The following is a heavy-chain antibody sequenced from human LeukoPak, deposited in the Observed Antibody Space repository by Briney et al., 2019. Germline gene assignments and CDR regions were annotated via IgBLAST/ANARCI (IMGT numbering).Heavy chain of an antibody. CDR3: ARDHQQWLVSGYYYYGMDV. CDR1: GGSISSYY. J-gene: IGHJ6*02. CDR2: IYYSGST. Sequence: SETLSLTCTVSGGSISSYYWSWIQQPPGKGLEWIGYIYYSGSTNYNPSLKSRVTISVDTSKNQFSLKLSSVTAADTAVYYCARDHQQWLVSGYYYYGMDVWGQGTTVTVSS. V-gene: IGHV4-59*01. D-gene: IGHD6-19*01.